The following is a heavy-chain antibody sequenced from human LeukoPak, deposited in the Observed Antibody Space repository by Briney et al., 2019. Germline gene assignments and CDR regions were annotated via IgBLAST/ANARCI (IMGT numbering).Heavy chain of an antibody. V-gene: IGHV4-30-2*01. CDR1: GVSISSDGFY. J-gene: IGHJ4*02. CDR3: ARVESGFDPFDY. Sequence: KSSETLSLTCSVSGVSISSDGFYWSWIRQPPGKGLEWVGYISHSGDTVYNPSLKSRVTISIDRSKNQFSLKLSSVTAADTAVYYCARVESGFDPFDYWGQGTLVTVSS. CDR2: ISHSGDT. D-gene: IGHD5-12*01.